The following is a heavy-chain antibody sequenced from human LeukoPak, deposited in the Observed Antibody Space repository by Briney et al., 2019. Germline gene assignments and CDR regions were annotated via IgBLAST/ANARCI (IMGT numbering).Heavy chain of an antibody. Sequence: PGGSLRLSCAASGFTFSSNSMNWVRQAPGKGLEWVSSLSSSSSHIYYADSVRGRFTISRDNAKNSLYLQMNSLRAEDTALYHCARGLYSNYADYWGQGTLVTVSS. CDR2: LSSSSSHI. J-gene: IGHJ4*02. D-gene: IGHD4-11*01. CDR1: GFTFSSNS. V-gene: IGHV3-21*04. CDR3: ARGLYSNYADY.